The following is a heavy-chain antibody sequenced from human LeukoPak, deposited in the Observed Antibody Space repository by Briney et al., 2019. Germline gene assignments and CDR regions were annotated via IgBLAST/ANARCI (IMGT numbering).Heavy chain of an antibody. CDR2: IIPILGIA. CDR1: GGTFSSYA. Sequence: ASVKVSCKASGGTFSSYAISWVRQAPGQGPEWMGRIIPILGIANYAQKFQGRVTITADKSTSTAYMELSSLRSEDTAVYYCARVKGSGSYTIDYWGQGTLVTVSS. CDR3: ARVKGSGSYTIDY. V-gene: IGHV1-69*04. D-gene: IGHD1-26*01. J-gene: IGHJ4*02.